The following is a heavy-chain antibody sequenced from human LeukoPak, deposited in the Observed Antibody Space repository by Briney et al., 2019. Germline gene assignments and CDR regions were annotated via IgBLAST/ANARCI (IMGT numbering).Heavy chain of an antibody. V-gene: IGHV3-23*01. CDR1: GFTFSSYA. J-gene: IGHJ4*02. CDR3: AKDQLPYYGSGAGDY. CDR2: ISGSGGST. Sequence: GGSLRLSCAASGFTFSSYAMSWVRQAPEKGLEWVSAISGSGGSTYYADSVKGRFTISRDNSKNTLYLQMNSLRAEDTAVYYCAKDQLPYYGSGAGDYWGQGTLVTVSS. D-gene: IGHD3-10*01.